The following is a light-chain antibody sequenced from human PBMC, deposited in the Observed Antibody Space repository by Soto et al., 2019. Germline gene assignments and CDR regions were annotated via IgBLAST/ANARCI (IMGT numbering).Light chain of an antibody. CDR2: LEGSGSY. J-gene: IGLJ2*01. CDR1: SGHSSYI. V-gene: IGLV4-60*02. CDR3: ETWDSNTRV. Sequence: QSVLTQSSSASASLGSSVKLTCTLSSGHSSYIIAWHHQQPGKAPRYLMKLEGSGSYNKGSGVPDRFSGSSSGADRYLTISNLQFEDEANYYCETWDSNTRVFGGGTKVTVI.